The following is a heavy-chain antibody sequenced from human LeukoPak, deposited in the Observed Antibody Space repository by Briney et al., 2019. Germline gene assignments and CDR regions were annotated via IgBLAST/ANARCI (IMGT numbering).Heavy chain of an antibody. V-gene: IGHV4-31*03. CDR2: IYYSGST. J-gene: IGHJ4*02. Sequence: HPSQTLSLTCTVSGGSISSGGYYWSWIRQHPGKGLEWIGYIYYSGSTYYNPSLKSRVTISVDTSKNQFSLKLSSVTAADTAVYYCARVDYGDYVLGFDYWAREPWSPSPQ. D-gene: IGHD4-17*01. CDR1: GGSISSGGYY. CDR3: ARVDYGDYVLGFDY.